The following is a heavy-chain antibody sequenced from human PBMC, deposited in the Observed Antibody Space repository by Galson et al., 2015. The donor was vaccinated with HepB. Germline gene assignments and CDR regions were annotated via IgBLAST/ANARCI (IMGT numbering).Heavy chain of an antibody. CDR3: ARVGHFYGSGSGYGFDI. Sequence: SVKVSCKASGYTFTSYTLCWLRQAPGQGLEWMGWISTYNGDTNYALNLQGRVTMTRDTSTNTAYMELRSLRSDDTAVYYCARVGHFYGSGSGYGFDIWGQGTMVTVSS. J-gene: IGHJ3*02. V-gene: IGHV1-18*04. D-gene: IGHD3-10*01. CDR2: ISTYNGDT. CDR1: GYTFTSYT.